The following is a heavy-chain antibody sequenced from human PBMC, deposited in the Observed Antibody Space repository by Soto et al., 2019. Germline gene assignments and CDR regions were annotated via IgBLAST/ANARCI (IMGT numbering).Heavy chain of an antibody. CDR1: GYTFTSYG. J-gene: IGHJ4*02. CDR2: ISAYNGNT. Sequence: EASVKVSCKASGYTFTSYGISWVRQAPGQGLEWMGWISAYNGNTNYAQKLQGRVTMTTDTSTSTAYMELRSLRSDDTAVYYCARGVDTAMVTAFDYWGQGTLVTVSS. V-gene: IGHV1-18*01. D-gene: IGHD5-18*01. CDR3: ARGVDTAMVTAFDY.